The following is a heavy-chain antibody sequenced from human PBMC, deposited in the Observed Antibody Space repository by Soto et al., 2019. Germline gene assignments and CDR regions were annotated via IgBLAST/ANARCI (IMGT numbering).Heavy chain of an antibody. V-gene: IGHV3-15*01. CDR2: IKSKTDGGTA. D-gene: IGHD2-2*01. J-gene: IGHJ4*02. CDR3: TTEPLGYCSSSTCYDYFDY. Sequence: EVQLVESGGGLVKPGASLRLSCAASGFTFSNAWMSWVRQAPGKGLEWVGRIKSKTDGGTADYGAPVKGRFTISRDDSKNTLYLQMNSLKTEDTAVYYCTTEPLGYCSSSTCYDYFDYWGQGTLVTVSS. CDR1: GFTFSNAW.